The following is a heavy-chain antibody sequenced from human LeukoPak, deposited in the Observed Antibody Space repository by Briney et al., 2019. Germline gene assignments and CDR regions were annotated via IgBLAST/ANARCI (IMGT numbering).Heavy chain of an antibody. Sequence: SETLSLTCAVSGYSLSSGYYWGWIRQPPGKGLEWIGSIYHSGSTYYNPSLKSRVTISVDTSKNQFSLKLSSVTDADTAVYYCARAVELWFGELFGAFDIWGQGTMVTVSS. V-gene: IGHV4-38-2*01. D-gene: IGHD3-10*01. J-gene: IGHJ3*02. CDR3: ARAVELWFGELFGAFDI. CDR1: GYSLSSGYY. CDR2: IYHSGST.